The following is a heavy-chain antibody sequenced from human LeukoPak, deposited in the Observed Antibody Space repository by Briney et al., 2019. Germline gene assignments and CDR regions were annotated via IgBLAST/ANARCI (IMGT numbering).Heavy chain of an antibody. CDR1: GFTFSNSA. J-gene: IGHJ6*02. CDR3: AKGQGGRIFGVVITNYYYYYGMDV. V-gene: IGHV3-23*01. Sequence: GGSLRLSCAASGFTFSNSAMSWVRHPPGKGLEWVSAISGGGGSDITYYADSVKGRFTMSRDNSKNTLYLQMNSLRAEDTAVYYCAKGQGGRIFGVVITNYYYYYGMDVWGQGTTVTVSS. CDR2: ISGGGGSDIT. D-gene: IGHD3-3*01.